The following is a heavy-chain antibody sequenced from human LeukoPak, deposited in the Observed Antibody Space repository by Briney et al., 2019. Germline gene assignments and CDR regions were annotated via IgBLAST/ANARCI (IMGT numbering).Heavy chain of an antibody. CDR2: INHSGST. CDR3: AREGDSEIFDY. CDR1: GGSFSGYY. V-gene: IGHV4-34*01. D-gene: IGHD2-21*02. J-gene: IGHJ4*02. Sequence: SETLSLTCAVYGGSFSGYYWSWIRQPPGKGLEWIGEINHSGSTNYNPSLKSRVTISVDTSKNQLSLKLSSVTAADTAVYYCAREGDSEIFDYWGQGTLVTVSS.